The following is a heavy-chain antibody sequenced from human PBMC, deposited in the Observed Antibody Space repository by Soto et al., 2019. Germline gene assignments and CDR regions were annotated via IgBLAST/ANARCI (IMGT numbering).Heavy chain of an antibody. CDR3: ADGSDIVVVPAANGYYYYGMDV. CDR1: GGTFSSYA. Sequence: EASVKVSCKASGGTFSSYAISWVRQAPGQGLEWMGGIIPIFGTANYAQKFQGRVTITADESTSTAYMELSSLRSEDTAVYYCADGSDIVVVPAANGYYYYGMDVWGQGTTVTVSS. CDR2: IIPIFGTA. V-gene: IGHV1-69*13. D-gene: IGHD2-2*01. J-gene: IGHJ6*02.